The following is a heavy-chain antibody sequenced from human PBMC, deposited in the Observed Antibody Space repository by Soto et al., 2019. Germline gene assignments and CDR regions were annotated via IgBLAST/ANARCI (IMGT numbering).Heavy chain of an antibody. Sequence: GGSLRLSCAATGIIFSSYAMSWVRQAPGKGLEWVSTISGSGDSTYYADSVKGRFTISRDNSKNTLYLQMNSLRAEDTAAYYCAREILKIFGGTPHWGQGTLVTVSS. CDR2: ISGSGDST. V-gene: IGHV3-23*01. D-gene: IGHD3-3*01. CDR1: GIIFSSYA. CDR3: AREILKIFGGTPH. J-gene: IGHJ4*02.